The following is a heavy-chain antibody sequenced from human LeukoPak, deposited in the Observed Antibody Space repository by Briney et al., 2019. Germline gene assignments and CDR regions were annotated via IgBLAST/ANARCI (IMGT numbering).Heavy chain of an antibody. CDR3: ARKNTHSKYWFDP. V-gene: IGHV1-69*13. CDR2: IIPIFGTA. Sequence: SVKVSCKVSGYTLTELSMHWVRQAPGQGLEWMGGIIPIFGTANYAQKFQGRVTITADESTSTAYMELSSLRSEDTAVYYCARKNTHSKYWFDPWGQGTLVTVSS. D-gene: IGHD2/OR15-2a*01. J-gene: IGHJ5*02. CDR1: GYTLTELS.